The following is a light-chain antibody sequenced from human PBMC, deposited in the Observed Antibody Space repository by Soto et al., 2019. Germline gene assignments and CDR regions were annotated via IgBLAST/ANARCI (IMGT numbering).Light chain of an antibody. CDR3: QQYYQWPSYT. V-gene: IGKV3-15*01. CDR2: GAS. J-gene: IGKJ2*01. Sequence: EIVMTQSPATLSVSPGERATVSCRASQSVSSNLAWYQQKPGQAPRLVIYGASTRASGMPARFSGSGSGTEFTLTINTLQPEDFAVYYCQQYYQWPSYTFGQGTK. CDR1: QSVSSN.